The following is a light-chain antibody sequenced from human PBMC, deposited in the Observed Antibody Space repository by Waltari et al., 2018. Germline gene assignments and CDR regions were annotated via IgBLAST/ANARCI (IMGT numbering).Light chain of an antibody. CDR3: LQYNNYPYT. V-gene: IGKV1-17*01. Sequence: DIQMTQSPSSLSASVGDRVTITCRASQEIRSHLGWYQQKPGRAHKRVIYFASILQSGVPSRFSGSESGTEFTLTINSLLPEDFATYSCLQYNNYPYTFGQGTKVEIK. J-gene: IGKJ2*01. CDR2: FAS. CDR1: QEIRSH.